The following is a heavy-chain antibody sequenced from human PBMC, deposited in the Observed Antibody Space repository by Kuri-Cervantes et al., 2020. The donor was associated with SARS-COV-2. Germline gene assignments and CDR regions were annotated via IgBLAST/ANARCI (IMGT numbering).Heavy chain of an antibody. CDR2: IVVGSGNT. V-gene: IGHV1-58*02. J-gene: IGHJ4*02. Sequence: SVKVSCKASGFTFTSSAMQWVRQARGQRLEWIGWIVVGSGNTNYAQKFQGRVTMTEDTSTDTAYMELSSLRSEDTAVYYCATSYTIFGVVSPTYWGQGTLVTVSS. CDR1: GFTFTSSA. D-gene: IGHD3-3*01. CDR3: ATSYTIFGVVSPTY.